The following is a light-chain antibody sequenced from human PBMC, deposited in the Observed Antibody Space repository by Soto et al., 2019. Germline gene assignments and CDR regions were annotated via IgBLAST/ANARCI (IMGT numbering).Light chain of an antibody. V-gene: IGKV1-12*01. Sequence: DIQMTQSASSVSASVGDRVTITCRASQGISTWSAWYQLKPGKAPKLLIHTASKMQSGVPPRFSGSGSGTDFAPPISHPQPEDFASECCRPANSVRRLGGGTKVEI. J-gene: IGKJ4*01. CDR1: QGISTW. CDR3: RPANSVRR. CDR2: TAS.